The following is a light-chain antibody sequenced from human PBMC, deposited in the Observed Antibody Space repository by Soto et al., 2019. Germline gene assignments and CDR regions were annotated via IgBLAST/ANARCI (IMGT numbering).Light chain of an antibody. CDR1: QSISSY. CDR3: QQSSSTPLT. Sequence: DIRMTQSPSSLSASVGDRVTITCRASQSISSYLNWYQQKPWKAPKLLIYAASSLQSGVPSRFSGSGSGTDVTLTISSLQPEDFATYYCQQSSSTPLTFGQGTKVEIK. CDR2: AAS. V-gene: IGKV1-39*01. J-gene: IGKJ1*01.